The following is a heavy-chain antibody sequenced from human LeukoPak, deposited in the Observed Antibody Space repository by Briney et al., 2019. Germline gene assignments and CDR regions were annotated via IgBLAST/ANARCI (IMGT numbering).Heavy chain of an antibody. J-gene: IGHJ3*02. D-gene: IGHD3-9*01. V-gene: IGHV1-18*01. Sequence: ASVKVSCKASGYTFTSYGISWVRQAPGQGLEWMGWISAYNGNTNYAQKLQGRVTMTTDTSTSTAYMELRSLRSDDTAVYYCASRWFGLRYFYWLTDAFDIWGQRTMVTVSS. CDR1: GYTFTSYG. CDR2: ISAYNGNT. CDR3: ASRWFGLRYFYWLTDAFDI.